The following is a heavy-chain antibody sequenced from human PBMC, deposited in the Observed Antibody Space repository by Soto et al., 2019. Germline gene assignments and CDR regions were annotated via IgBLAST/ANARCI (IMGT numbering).Heavy chain of an antibody. CDR1: GFTFSSYA. D-gene: IGHD6-13*01. V-gene: IGHV3-23*01. CDR3: AKDLWAAAEQQLAIYYYYGMDV. CDR2: ISGSGGST. J-gene: IGHJ6*02. Sequence: GGSLRLSCAASGFTFSSYAMSWVRQAPGKGLEWVSAISGSGGSTYYADSVKGRFTISRDNSKNTLYLQMNSLRAEDTAVYYCAKDLWAAAEQQLAIYYYYGMDVWGQGTTVTVSS.